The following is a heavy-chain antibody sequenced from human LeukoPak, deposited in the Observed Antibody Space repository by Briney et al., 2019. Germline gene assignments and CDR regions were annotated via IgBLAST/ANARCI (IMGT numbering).Heavy chain of an antibody. CDR3: ARLHRGVAAAGTGYYFDY. CDR1: GVSFSGYY. D-gene: IGHD6-13*01. Sequence: PSETLSLTCAVYGVSFSGYYWSWIRQPPGKGLEWIGEINHSGSTNYNPSLKSRVTISVDTSKNQFSLKLSSVTAADTAVYYCARLHRGVAAAGTGYYFDYWGQGTLVTVSS. J-gene: IGHJ4*02. V-gene: IGHV4-34*01. CDR2: INHSGST.